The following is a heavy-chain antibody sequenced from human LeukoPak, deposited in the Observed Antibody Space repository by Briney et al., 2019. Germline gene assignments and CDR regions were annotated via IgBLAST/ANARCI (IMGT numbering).Heavy chain of an antibody. V-gene: IGHV3-48*04. J-gene: IGHJ4*02. CDR2: ISSGGITI. D-gene: IGHD4-17*01. CDR1: GFTFSTYT. Sequence: PGGSLRLSCAASGFTFSTYTFNWVRQAPGKGLEWLSYISSGGITIFHADSVKGRFTISRDNAKNSLYLHMNSLKAEDTAVYYCARDFDYGDYIDFWGQGTLVTVSS. CDR3: ARDFDYGDYIDF.